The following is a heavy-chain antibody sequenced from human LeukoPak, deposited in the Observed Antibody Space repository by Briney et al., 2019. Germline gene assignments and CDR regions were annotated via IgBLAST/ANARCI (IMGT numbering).Heavy chain of an antibody. D-gene: IGHD1-26*01. J-gene: IGHJ3*02. CDR1: GGSFSGYQ. Sequence: SETLSLTCAVYGGSFSGYQWSCIRQPPGKWLEWIGEINHSGSTYYNASLKSRVTISVDTSKNQFSLKLSSVTAADTAVYYCARVGYSGSLSGSFDIWGQGTMVTVSS. V-gene: IGHV4-34*01. CDR2: INHSGST. CDR3: ARVGYSGSLSGSFDI.